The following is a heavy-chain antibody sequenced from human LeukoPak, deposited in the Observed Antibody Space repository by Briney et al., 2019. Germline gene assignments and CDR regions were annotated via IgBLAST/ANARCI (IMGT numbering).Heavy chain of an antibody. J-gene: IGHJ6*02. CDR2: ISSSSSYI. D-gene: IGHD3-16*01. CDR1: GFTFSSYS. V-gene: IGHV3-21*01. CDR3: ARDRIMDYYYGMDV. Sequence: GGSLGLSCAASGFTFSSYSMNWVRQAPGKGLEWVSSISSSSSYIYYADSVKGRFTISRDNAKNSLYLQMNSLRAEDTAVYYCARDRIMDYYYGMDVWGQGTLVTVSS.